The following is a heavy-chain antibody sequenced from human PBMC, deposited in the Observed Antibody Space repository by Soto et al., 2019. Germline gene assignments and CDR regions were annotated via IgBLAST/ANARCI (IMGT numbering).Heavy chain of an antibody. D-gene: IGHD1-26*01. CDR1: EFTFSNFG. CDR2: IKEDGSEK. J-gene: IGHJ4*02. Sequence: PGGSLRLSCAASEFTFSNFGISWVRQAPGKGLEWVANIKEDGSEKYYVDSVKGRFTISRDSAKKSLYLQMDSLRAEDTAVYYCARLRKGGYCDYWGQGALVTVSS. V-gene: IGHV3-7*03. CDR3: ARLRKGGYCDY.